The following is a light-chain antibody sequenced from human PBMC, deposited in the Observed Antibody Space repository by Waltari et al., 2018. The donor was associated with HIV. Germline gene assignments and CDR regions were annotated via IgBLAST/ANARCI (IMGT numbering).Light chain of an antibody. CDR1: QSVSSF. Sequence: EIVLTQSPATLSLCLGARATLSRRASQSVSSFLAWFQQKPGQAPRLLLSDASTRATGIPARFSGSGSGTDFTLTISSLEPEDFAVYYCQQRSDWPRLTFGGGTKVEIK. V-gene: IGKV3-11*01. J-gene: IGKJ4*01. CDR3: QQRSDWPRLT. CDR2: DAS.